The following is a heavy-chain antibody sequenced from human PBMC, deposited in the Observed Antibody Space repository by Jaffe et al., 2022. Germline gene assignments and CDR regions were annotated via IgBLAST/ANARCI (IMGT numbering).Heavy chain of an antibody. J-gene: IGHJ6*03. CDR3: TTVRGYCSSTSCYYHYYYYMDV. V-gene: IGHV3-15*01. D-gene: IGHD2-2*01. CDR1: GFTFSNAW. Sequence: EVQLVESGGGLVKPGGSLRLSCAASGFTFSNAWMSWVRQAPGKGLEWVGRIKSKTDGGTTDYAAPVKGRFTISRDDSKNTLYLQMNSLKTEDTAVYYCTTVRGYCSSTSCYYHYYYYMDVWGKGTTVTVSS. CDR2: IKSKTDGGTT.